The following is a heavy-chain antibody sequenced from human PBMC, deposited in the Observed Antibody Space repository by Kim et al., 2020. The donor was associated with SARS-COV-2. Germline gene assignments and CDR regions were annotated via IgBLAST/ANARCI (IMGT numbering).Heavy chain of an antibody. Sequence: GGSLRLSCAASGFTFSSYAMHWVRQAPGKGLEYVSAISSNGGSKYYANSVKGRFTISRDNSKNTLYLQMGSLRAEDVAVYYCERQRIAVAAFDYWGQGTLVTVSS. J-gene: IGHJ4*02. V-gene: IGHV3-64*01. D-gene: IGHD6-19*01. CDR3: ERQRIAVAAFDY. CDR1: GFTFSSYA. CDR2: ISSNGGSK.